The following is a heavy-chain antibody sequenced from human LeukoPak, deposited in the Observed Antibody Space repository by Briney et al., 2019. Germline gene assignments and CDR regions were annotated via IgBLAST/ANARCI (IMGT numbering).Heavy chain of an antibody. CDR1: GFTFSSYA. Sequence: PGGSLRLSCAASGFTFSSYAMHWVRQAPGKGLEYVSVISSNGGSTYYADSVKGRFTISRDNSKNTLYLQMGSLRADDMAVYYCARDPGYGDYFGWYFDLWGRGTLVTVSS. CDR2: ISSNGGST. V-gene: IGHV3-64*02. CDR3: ARDPGYGDYFGWYFDL. D-gene: IGHD4-17*01. J-gene: IGHJ2*01.